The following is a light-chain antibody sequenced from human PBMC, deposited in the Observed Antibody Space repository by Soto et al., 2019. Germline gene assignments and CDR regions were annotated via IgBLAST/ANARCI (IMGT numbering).Light chain of an antibody. CDR1: QSINDR. CDR2: DAS. J-gene: IGKJ2*01. Sequence: DIPMTQSPSTLSASVGDRVTITCRASQSINDRLAWYQQTPGKAPKLVIYDASNLDSGVPSRVSGSGSGTDFTLTISSLQPDDFATYYCQQYRAFPYTFGLGTKLEIK. CDR3: QQYRAFPYT. V-gene: IGKV1-5*01.